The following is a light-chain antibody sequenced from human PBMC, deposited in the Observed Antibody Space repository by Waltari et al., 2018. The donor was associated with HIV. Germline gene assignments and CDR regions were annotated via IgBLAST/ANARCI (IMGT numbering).Light chain of an antibody. J-gene: IGKJ1*01. CDR1: QSDLYSSNNKNY. CDR3: HQSYITPWT. Sequence: DIVMTQSPDSLAVSLGERATITCKSSQSDLYSSNNKNYLAWYQKEPGQPTKLLIYWASTRKFGVPDRFVDSGYGTDFTLPISSMQAEDVEVYYCHQSYITPWTFGRGTKVEIK. V-gene: IGKV4-1*01. CDR2: WAS.